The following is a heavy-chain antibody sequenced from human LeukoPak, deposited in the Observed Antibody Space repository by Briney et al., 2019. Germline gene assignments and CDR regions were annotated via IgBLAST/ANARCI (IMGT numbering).Heavy chain of an antibody. CDR1: GFTVSSNY. CDR3: ARVRYYDSSGYYGGDAFDI. Sequence: PGGSLRLSCAASGFTVSSNYMSWVRQAPGKGLEWVSVIYSGGSTYYADSVKGRFAISRDNSKNTLYLQMNSLRAEDTAVYYCARVRYYDSSGYYGGDAFDIWGQGTMVTVSS. V-gene: IGHV3-53*01. D-gene: IGHD3-22*01. J-gene: IGHJ3*02. CDR2: IYSGGST.